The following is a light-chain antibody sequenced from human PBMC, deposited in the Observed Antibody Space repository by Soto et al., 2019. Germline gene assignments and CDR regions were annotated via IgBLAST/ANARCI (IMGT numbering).Light chain of an antibody. CDR1: SSDVGGYNY. CDR2: DVS. Sequence: QSALTQPASVSGSPGQSITISCTGTSSDVGGYNYVSWYQQHPGKAPKLMIYDVSNRPSGISNPFSGSKSGNTASLTISGLHAEDEADYYCSSYTSSSPVFGGGTKLTVL. CDR3: SSYTSSSPV. V-gene: IGLV2-14*01. J-gene: IGLJ2*01.